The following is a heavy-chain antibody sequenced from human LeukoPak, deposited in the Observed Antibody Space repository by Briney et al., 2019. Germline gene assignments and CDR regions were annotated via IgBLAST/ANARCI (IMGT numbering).Heavy chain of an antibody. CDR1: GFTFDDYA. CDR2: INWIGGSK. V-gene: IGHV3-20*04. Sequence: GGSLRLSCAASGFTFDDYAMSWVRQAPGKGLEWVAGINWIGGSKDYADSVKGRFTISRDNSKNTLYLQMNSLRAEDTAVYYCAKVWAFDYWGQGTLVTVSS. CDR3: AKVWAFDY. J-gene: IGHJ4*02. D-gene: IGHD7-27*01.